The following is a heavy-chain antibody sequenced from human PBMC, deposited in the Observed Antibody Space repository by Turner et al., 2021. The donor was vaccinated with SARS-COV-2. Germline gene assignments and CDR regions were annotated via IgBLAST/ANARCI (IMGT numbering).Heavy chain of an antibody. D-gene: IGHD5-18*01. CDR3: ATDSYGTL. Sequence: QVQLVQSGADVKKPGASVKVSCKASGYTFPDYYMHWVRQAPGQGIEWMGWIKPNSGGTNYAQKVQGRVTMSRDTSISTAYMELSRRRSDETAVYYCATDSYGTLWGQGTLVTVSS. V-gene: IGHV1-2*02. CDR1: GYTFPDYY. CDR2: IKPNSGGT. J-gene: IGHJ4*02.